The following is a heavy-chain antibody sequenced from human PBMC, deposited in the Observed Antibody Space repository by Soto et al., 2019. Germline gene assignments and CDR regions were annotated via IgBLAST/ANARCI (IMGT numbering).Heavy chain of an antibody. V-gene: IGHV1-18*01. CDR1: GYTFSIYG. D-gene: IGHD3-10*01. J-gene: IGHJ4*02. CDR2: IRPNNGNT. CDR3: VRDLDGSASYYNDY. Sequence: ASVKVSCKASGYTFSIYGINWVRQAPGQGLEWMGWIRPNNGNTKYAQNLQGRVTMTTDTSTSTAYMELKSLRSDDTAVYYCVRDLDGSASYYNDYWGPGTLVPVSS.